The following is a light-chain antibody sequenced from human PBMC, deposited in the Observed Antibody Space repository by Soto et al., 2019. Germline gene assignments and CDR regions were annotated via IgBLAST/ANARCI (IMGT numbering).Light chain of an antibody. CDR2: GAS. J-gene: IGKJ4*01. CDR1: QSVSSSY. V-gene: IGKV3-20*01. Sequence: EIVLTQSPGTLSLSPGERATLSCRASQSVSSSYLAWYQPKPGQAPRLLIYGASSRATGIPARFSGSGSGTDYTLTISRLEPEDFAVYYCHQYDSSPLTFGGGTKVVIK. CDR3: HQYDSSPLT.